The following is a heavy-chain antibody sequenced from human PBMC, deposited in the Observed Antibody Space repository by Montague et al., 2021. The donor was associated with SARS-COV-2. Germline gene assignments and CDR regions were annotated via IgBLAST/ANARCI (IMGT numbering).Heavy chain of an antibody. CDR2: IWYDGSNK. Sequence: SLRLSCAASGFTFSSYGMHWVRQAPSKGLEWVAVIWYDGSNKYYADSVKGRFTISRDNSKNTLYLQMNSLRAEDTAVYYCARDCRSSSCTNWGYWGQGTLVTVSS. V-gene: IGHV3-33*01. CDR3: ARDCRSSSCTNWGY. CDR1: GFTFSSYG. D-gene: IGHD2-2*01. J-gene: IGHJ4*02.